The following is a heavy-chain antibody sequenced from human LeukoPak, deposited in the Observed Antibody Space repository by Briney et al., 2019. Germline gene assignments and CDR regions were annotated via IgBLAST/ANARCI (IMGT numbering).Heavy chain of an antibody. V-gene: IGHV3-23*01. J-gene: IGHJ4*02. CDR3: AKRRQLIRGGVDY. D-gene: IGHD6-13*01. CDR1: GFTFSSYA. CDR2: ISGAGGNT. Sequence: GGSLRLSCAASGFTFSSYAMTWVRQTPEKGLQWVSAISGAGGNTYYADSVKGRFTISRDNSKNTLYLQLNSLRAEDTAIYYCAKRRQLIRGGVDYWGQGTQVTVSS.